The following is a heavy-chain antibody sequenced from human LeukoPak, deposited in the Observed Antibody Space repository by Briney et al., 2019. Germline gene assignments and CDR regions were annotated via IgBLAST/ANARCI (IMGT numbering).Heavy chain of an antibody. CDR2: INWNGGST. CDR3: AREIFWSGYYSNLHFDY. Sequence: GGSLRLSCEASGFTFDDYGMSWVRQAPGKGLEWVSGINWNGGSTGYADSVKGRFTISRDNAKNSLYLQMNSLRAEDTAVYYCAREIFWSGYYSNLHFDYWGRGTQVTVSS. D-gene: IGHD3-3*01. CDR1: GFTFDDYG. V-gene: IGHV3-20*04. J-gene: IGHJ4*02.